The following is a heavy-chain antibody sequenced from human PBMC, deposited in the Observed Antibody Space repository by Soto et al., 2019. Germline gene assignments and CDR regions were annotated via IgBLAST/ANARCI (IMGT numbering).Heavy chain of an antibody. CDR1: GGSISSGDYY. CDR3: ARGDTAMAEFDY. V-gene: IGHV4-30-4*01. Sequence: PSETLSLTCTVSGGSISSGDYYWSWIRQPPGKGLEWIGYIYYSGSTYYNPSLKSRVTISVDTSKNQFSLKLSSVTAADTAVYYCARGDTAMAEFDYWGQGTLVTVSS. J-gene: IGHJ4*02. D-gene: IGHD5-18*01. CDR2: IYYSGST.